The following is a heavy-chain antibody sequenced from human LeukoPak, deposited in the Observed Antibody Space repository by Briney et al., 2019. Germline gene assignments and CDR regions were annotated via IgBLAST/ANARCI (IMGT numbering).Heavy chain of an antibody. V-gene: IGHV3-30*18. CDR3: AKDRYSTHNWFDP. D-gene: IGHD5-12*01. CDR2: ISYDGSNK. J-gene: IGHJ5*02. CDR1: GFTFSRYG. Sequence: PGRSLRLSCAASGFTFSRYGMHWVRQAPGKGLEWVAIISYDGSNKYYADSVKGRFTISRDNSKNTLYLQMNSLRTEDTAVYYCAKDRYSTHNWFDPWGQGTLVTVSS.